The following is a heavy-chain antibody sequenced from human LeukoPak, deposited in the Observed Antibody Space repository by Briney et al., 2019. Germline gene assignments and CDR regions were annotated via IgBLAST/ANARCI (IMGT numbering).Heavy chain of an antibody. Sequence: PSETLSPTCTVSGGSISSYYWSWIRQPPGKGLEWIGYIYYSGSTNYNPSLKSRVTISVDTSKNQFSLKLSSVTAADTAVYYCARSTAVGVGYYYGMDVWGQGTTVTVSS. CDR2: IYYSGST. V-gene: IGHV4-59*01. CDR3: ARSTAVGVGYYYGMDV. CDR1: GGSISSYY. D-gene: IGHD1-26*01. J-gene: IGHJ6*02.